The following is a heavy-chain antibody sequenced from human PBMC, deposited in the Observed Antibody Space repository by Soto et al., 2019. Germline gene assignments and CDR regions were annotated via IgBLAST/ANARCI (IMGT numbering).Heavy chain of an antibody. CDR1: GFTFSTYG. J-gene: IGHJ5*02. Sequence: PGGSLRLSCAASGFTFSTYGMHWVRQGPGKGLEWVALISYDGSKRKYGDSVKGRFTISRDNSKNTLSLQMNSLKSEDTAVYYCAKARALTWFDLWGQGTLVTVSS. CDR3: AKARALTWFDL. V-gene: IGHV3-30*18. CDR2: ISYDGSKR.